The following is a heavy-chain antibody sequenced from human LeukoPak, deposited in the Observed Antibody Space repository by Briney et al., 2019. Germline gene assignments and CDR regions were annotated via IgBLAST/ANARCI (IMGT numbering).Heavy chain of an antibody. D-gene: IGHD5-18*01. Sequence: GGSLRLSCAASGFTFSSYSMNWDRQAPGKGLEWVSSISSSSSYIYYADSVKGRFTISRDNAKNSLYLQMNSLRAEDTAVYYCARPVGYSYGTDAFDIWGQGTMVTVSS. CDR3: ARPVGYSYGTDAFDI. CDR2: ISSSSSYI. J-gene: IGHJ3*02. CDR1: GFTFSSYS. V-gene: IGHV3-21*01.